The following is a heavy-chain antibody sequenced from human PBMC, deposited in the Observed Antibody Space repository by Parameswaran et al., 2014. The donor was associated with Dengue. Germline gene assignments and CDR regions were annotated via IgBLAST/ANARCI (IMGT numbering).Heavy chain of an antibody. J-gene: IGHJ4*02. V-gene: IGHV4-39*01. CDR3: AAGRRPQQRASGDLFDY. Sequence: PGKGLEWIGSIYYSGSTYYNPSLKSRVTISVDTSKNQFSLKLSSVTAADTAVYYCAAGRRPQQRASGDLFDYWGQGTLVT. CDR2: IYYSGST. D-gene: IGHD6-13*01.